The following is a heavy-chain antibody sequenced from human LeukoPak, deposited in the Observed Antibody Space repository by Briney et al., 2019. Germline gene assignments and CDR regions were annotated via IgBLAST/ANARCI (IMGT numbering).Heavy chain of an antibody. CDR3: ARYCGGDCYGMDV. Sequence: AGGSLRLSCAASGFTFSSYAMHWVRQAPGKGLEWVAVISYDGSNKYYADSVKGRFTISRDNPKNSLHLQMNSLRAEDTAVYYCARYCGGDCYGMDVWGQGTTVTVSS. D-gene: IGHD2-21*02. CDR1: GFTFSSYA. V-gene: IGHV3-30*04. CDR2: ISYDGSNK. J-gene: IGHJ6*02.